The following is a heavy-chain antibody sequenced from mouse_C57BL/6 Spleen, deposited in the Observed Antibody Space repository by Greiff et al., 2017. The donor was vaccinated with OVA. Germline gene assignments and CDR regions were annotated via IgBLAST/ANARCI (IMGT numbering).Heavy chain of an antibody. V-gene: IGHV5-6*02. CDR3: ARQSYSNYGDWFAY. CDR1: GFTFSSYG. CDR2: ISSGGSYT. J-gene: IGHJ3*01. Sequence: DVKLVESGGDLVKPGGSLKLSCAASGFTFSSYGMSWVRQTPDKRLEWVATISSGGSYTYYPDSVKGRFTISRDNAKNTLYLQMSSLKSEDTAMYYCARQSYSNYGDWFAYWGQGTLVTVSA. D-gene: IGHD2-5*01.